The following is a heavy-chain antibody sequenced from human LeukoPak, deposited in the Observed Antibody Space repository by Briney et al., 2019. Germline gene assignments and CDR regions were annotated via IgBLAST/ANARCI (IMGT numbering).Heavy chain of an antibody. CDR2: ISSSGSTI. Sequence: GGSLRLSCAASGFTFSSYEMNWVRQAPGKGLEWVSYISSSGSTIYYADSVKGRFTISRDNSKNTLYLQMNSLRAEDTAVYYCARGVADTNWYFDLWGRGTLVTVSS. V-gene: IGHV3-48*03. J-gene: IGHJ2*01. CDR3: ARGVADTNWYFDL. D-gene: IGHD3-22*01. CDR1: GFTFSSYE.